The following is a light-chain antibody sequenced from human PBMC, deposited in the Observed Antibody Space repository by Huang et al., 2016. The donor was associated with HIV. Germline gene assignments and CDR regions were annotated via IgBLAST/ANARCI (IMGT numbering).Light chain of an antibody. CDR3: QQYHAFPLT. CDR1: QAINTY. V-gene: IGKV1D-8*03. J-gene: IGKJ4*01. CDR2: SAS. Sequence: VIWMTKSPPLLSVSTGERVTINCRLSQAINTYLAWYQQKPGKAPELLIYSASVLQNGVPSRFNGSGSGTQFTLTINCLQTEDFATYYCQQYHAFPLTFGAGTKVEI.